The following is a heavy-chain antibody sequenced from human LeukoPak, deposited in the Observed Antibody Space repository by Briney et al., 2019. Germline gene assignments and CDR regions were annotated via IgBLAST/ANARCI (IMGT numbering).Heavy chain of an antibody. CDR3: TRDHYPGIARGGACNF. D-gene: IGHD2/OR15-2a*01. V-gene: IGHV3-30-3*01. CDR1: GFTFSSYW. CDR2: ISYDGSKR. Sequence: GGSLRLSCAASGFTFSSYWMSWVRQAPGKGLEWVAVISYDGSKRYYADSGKGRFTISRDNSKNATYLEMNSMRVEDTAIYYCTRDHYPGIARGGACNFWGQGTMVTVSS. J-gene: IGHJ3*01.